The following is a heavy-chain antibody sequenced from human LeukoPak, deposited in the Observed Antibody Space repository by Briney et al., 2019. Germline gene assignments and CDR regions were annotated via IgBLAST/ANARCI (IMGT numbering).Heavy chain of an antibody. V-gene: IGHV3-33*01. CDR2: IWYDGSNK. CDR1: GFTFSSYG. J-gene: IGHJ4*02. CDR3: ARGMYYYDSSGYYHEGDGYYFDY. D-gene: IGHD3-22*01. Sequence: GGSLRLSCAASGFTFSSYGMHWVRQAPGKGLEWVAVIWYDGSNKYYADSVKGRFTISRDNSKNTLYLQMNSLRAEDTAVYYCARGMYYYDSSGYYHEGDGYYFDYWGQGTLVTVSS.